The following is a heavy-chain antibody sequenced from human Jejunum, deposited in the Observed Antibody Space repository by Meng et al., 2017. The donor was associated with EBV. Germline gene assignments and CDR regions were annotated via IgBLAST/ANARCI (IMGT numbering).Heavy chain of an antibody. V-gene: IGHV6-1*01. J-gene: IGHJ5*02. CDR1: GDSVSSNAVA. CDR3: ARWNLQQRWFGP. CDR2: TYYMSKWYN. Sequence: QVQLQQLGPGLVKPSQTLSLTCGISGDSVSSNAVAWNWIRRSPSRGLEWLGRTYYMSKWYNEYAVSVKSRITINADISKNQFSLQLNSVTPEDTAVYYCARWNLQQRWFGPWGQGTLVTVSS. D-gene: IGHD1-1*01.